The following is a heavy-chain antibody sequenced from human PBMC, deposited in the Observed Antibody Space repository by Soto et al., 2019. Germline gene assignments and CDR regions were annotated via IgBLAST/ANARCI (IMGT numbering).Heavy chain of an antibody. J-gene: IGHJ6*02. V-gene: IGHV3-15*01. CDR3: TTDSADIVVVPATFGMDV. D-gene: IGHD2-2*01. CDR2: IKSITDGGTT. CDR1: VITFINAW. Sequence: PGGSLRLSCASSVITFINAWMTWVRQAPGKGLEWVGRIKSITDGGTTDYAAPVKGRFTISRDDSKDTLYLQMNNLRTEDTAVYHCTTDSADIVVVPATFGMDVWGQGTTVTVSS.